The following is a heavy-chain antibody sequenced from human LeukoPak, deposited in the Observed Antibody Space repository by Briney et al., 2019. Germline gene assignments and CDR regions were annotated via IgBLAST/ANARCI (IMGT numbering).Heavy chain of an antibody. Sequence: GASVKVSCKASGYTFTGYYMHWVRQAPGQGLEWMGWINPNSGGTNYAQKFQGRVTMTRDTSISTAYMELSRLRSDDTAVYYCARVEDITMVRILEGFDYWGQGTLVTVSS. CDR1: GYTFTGYY. CDR2: INPNSGGT. CDR3: ARVEDITMVRILEGFDY. V-gene: IGHV1-2*02. D-gene: IGHD3-10*01. J-gene: IGHJ4*02.